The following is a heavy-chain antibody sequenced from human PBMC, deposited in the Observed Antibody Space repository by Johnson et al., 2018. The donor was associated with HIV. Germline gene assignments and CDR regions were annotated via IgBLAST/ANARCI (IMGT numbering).Heavy chain of an antibody. V-gene: IGHV3-20*04. CDR1: GFTFDDYG. Sequence: VQLVESGGGVVRPGGSLRLSCAASGFTFDDYGMSWVRQAPGTGLEWVSGLNWNCGSTGYADSVKGRFTISRDNAKNSLYLRMNSLRAEDTALYYCAREGEWERRNLHAFDIWGQGTMVTVSS. CDR2: LNWNCGST. CDR3: AREGEWERRNLHAFDI. D-gene: IGHD1-26*01. J-gene: IGHJ3*02.